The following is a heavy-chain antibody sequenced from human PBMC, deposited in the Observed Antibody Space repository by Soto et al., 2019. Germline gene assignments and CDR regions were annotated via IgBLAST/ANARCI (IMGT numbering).Heavy chain of an antibody. CDR2: INHSGST. Sequence: SETLSLTCAVYGGSFSGYYWSWIRQPPGKGLEWIGEINHSGSTNYNPSLKSRVTISVDTSKNQFSLKLSSVTAADTAVYYCARGRMISGSYPRFDYWGQGTLVTVSS. CDR1: GGSFSGYY. D-gene: IGHD1-26*01. J-gene: IGHJ4*02. CDR3: ARGRMISGSYPRFDY. V-gene: IGHV4-34*01.